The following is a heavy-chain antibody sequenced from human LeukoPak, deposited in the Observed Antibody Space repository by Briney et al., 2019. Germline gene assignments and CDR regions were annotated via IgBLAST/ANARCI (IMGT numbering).Heavy chain of an antibody. J-gene: IGHJ4*02. CDR2: IYTSGRS. CDR3: ARRYSGYEYGYFDY. CDR1: GGSISSYY. V-gene: IGHV4-4*07. D-gene: IGHD5-12*01. Sequence: SETLSLTCTLSGGSISSYYWSWVRHPAGGGMGWLGCIYTSGRSNYNPSLKSRVTMAIDTSKSQFSLKLISVTAADTAVYYCARRYSGYEYGYFDYWGQGTRVTVSS.